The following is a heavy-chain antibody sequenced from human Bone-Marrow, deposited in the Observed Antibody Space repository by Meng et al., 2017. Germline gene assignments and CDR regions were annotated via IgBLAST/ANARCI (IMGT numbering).Heavy chain of an antibody. D-gene: IGHD3-16*01. CDR3: ARDIWGYATSFDY. Sequence: GESLKISCAASGFTFSSYGMHWVRQAPGKGLEWVAVIWYDGSNKYYVDSVKGRFTISRDNAKNSLYLQMNSLRAEDTAVYYCARDIWGYATSFDYWGQGTRVTVSS. V-gene: IGHV3-33*01. J-gene: IGHJ4*02. CDR1: GFTFSSYG. CDR2: IWYDGSNK.